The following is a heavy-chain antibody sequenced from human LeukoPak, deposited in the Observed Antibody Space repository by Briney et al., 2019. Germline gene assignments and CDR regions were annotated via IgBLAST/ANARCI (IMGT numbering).Heavy chain of an antibody. CDR3: AKDERGYYDSSGFFGAIDY. J-gene: IGHJ4*02. V-gene: IGHV3-33*06. D-gene: IGHD3-22*01. CDR1: GFTFNRYA. Sequence: GRSLRLSCAASGFTFNRYAMHWVRQAPGKGLEWVAFIWYDGSNKYYADSVKGRFTVSRDNSKNTLYLQINRLRAEETAVYYRAKDERGYYDSSGFFGAIDYWGQGSLVSVSS. CDR2: IWYDGSNK.